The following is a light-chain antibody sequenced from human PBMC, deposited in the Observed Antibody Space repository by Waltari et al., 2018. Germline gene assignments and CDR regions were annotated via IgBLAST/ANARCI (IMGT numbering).Light chain of an antibody. Sequence: QSTLTQPASVSGSPGQSIPISCTGTNSDVGGDTYVCWYQQLPVKATKLMIYDVNKWPSGVSNRFSGSKSGNTASLTISGLQAEDEADYYCSSYTNRDTHVIFGGGTKLTVL. J-gene: IGLJ2*01. CDR2: DVN. CDR1: NSDVGGDTY. CDR3: SSYTNRDTHVI. V-gene: IGLV2-14*03.